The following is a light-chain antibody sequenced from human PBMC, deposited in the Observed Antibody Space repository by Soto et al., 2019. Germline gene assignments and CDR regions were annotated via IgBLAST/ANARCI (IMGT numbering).Light chain of an antibody. CDR2: EVT. Sequence: QSALTQPASVSGSPGQSITISCTGISSDVGYYNYVSWYQHHPGKAPKLMIYEVTERPSGVPDRFSGSKSGNTASLTVSGLQAEDEADYYCTSYAGTNSVYVFGTGTKLTVL. CDR1: SSDVGYYNY. V-gene: IGLV2-8*01. J-gene: IGLJ1*01. CDR3: TSYAGTNSVYV.